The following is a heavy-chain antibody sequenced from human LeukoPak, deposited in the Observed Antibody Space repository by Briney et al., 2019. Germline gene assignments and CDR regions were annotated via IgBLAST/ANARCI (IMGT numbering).Heavy chain of an antibody. CDR3: ARVAPAAMRQDFDY. Sequence: GASVKVSCTASGYTFTSYGISWVRQAPGQGLEWMGWISAYNGNTNYAQKLQGRVTMTTETSTSTAYMELRSLRSDDTAVYYCARVAPAAMRQDFDYWGQGTLVTVSS. D-gene: IGHD2-2*01. CDR1: GYTFTSYG. V-gene: IGHV1-18*04. CDR2: ISAYNGNT. J-gene: IGHJ4*02.